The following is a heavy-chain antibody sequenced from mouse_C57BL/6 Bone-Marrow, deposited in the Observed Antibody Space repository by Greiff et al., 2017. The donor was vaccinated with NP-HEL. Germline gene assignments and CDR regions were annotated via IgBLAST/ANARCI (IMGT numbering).Heavy chain of an antibody. CDR3: ARQGASTMVTTDYYAMDY. V-gene: IGHV5-12*01. CDR1: GFTFSDYY. CDR2: ISNGGGST. D-gene: IGHD2-2*01. J-gene: IGHJ4*01. Sequence: EVKLMESGGGLVQPGGSLKLSCAASGFTFSDYYMYWVRQTPEKRLEWVAYISNGGGSTYYPDTVKGRVTISRDNAKNTLYLQMSRLKSEDTAMYYCARQGASTMVTTDYYAMDYWGQGTSVTVSS.